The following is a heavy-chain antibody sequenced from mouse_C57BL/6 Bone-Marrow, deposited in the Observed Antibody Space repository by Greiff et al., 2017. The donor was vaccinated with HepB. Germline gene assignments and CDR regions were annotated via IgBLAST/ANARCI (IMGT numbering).Heavy chain of an antibody. D-gene: IGHD2-3*01. CDR3: TALYDGYYVYYAMDY. CDR1: GFTFSDAW. CDR2: IRNKANNHAT. J-gene: IGHJ4*01. V-gene: IGHV6-6*01. Sequence: EVKVEESGGGLVQPGGSMKLSCAASGFTFSDAWMDWVRQSPEKGLEWVAEIRNKANNHATYYAESVKGRFTISRDDSKSSVYLQMNSLRAEDTGIYYCTALYDGYYVYYAMDYWGQGTSVTVSS.